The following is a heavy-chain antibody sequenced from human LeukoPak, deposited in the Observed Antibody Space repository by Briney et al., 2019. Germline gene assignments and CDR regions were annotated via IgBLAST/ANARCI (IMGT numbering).Heavy chain of an antibody. Sequence: GDSVKVSCTASGYTFTRYYMHWVRQAPGHGREGMGRINPNSGGTNYAQKFQGRVTMTMDTSTSTAYIVLSRLRSDDTAVYCCARTRRQQLVDYWGQGTLVTVSS. CDR1: GYTFTRYY. V-gene: IGHV1-2*06. CDR2: INPNSGGT. J-gene: IGHJ4*02. D-gene: IGHD6-13*01. CDR3: ARTRRQQLVDY.